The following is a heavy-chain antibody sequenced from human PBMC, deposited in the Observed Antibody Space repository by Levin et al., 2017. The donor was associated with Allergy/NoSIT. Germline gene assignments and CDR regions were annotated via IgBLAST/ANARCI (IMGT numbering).Heavy chain of an antibody. J-gene: IGHJ1*01. CDR3: ARGPYSGSYYFHGGYFQH. CDR1: GGSFSGYY. D-gene: IGHD1-26*01. CDR2: INHSGST. V-gene: IGHV4-34*01. Sequence: GSLRLSCAVYGGSFSGYYWSWIRQPPGKGLEWIGEINHSGSTNYNPSLKSRVTISVDTSKNQFSLKLSSVTAADTAVYYCARGPYSGSYYFHGGYFQHWGQGTLVTVSS.